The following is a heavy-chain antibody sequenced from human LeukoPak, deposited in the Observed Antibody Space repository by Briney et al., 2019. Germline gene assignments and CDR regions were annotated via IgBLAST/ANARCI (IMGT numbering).Heavy chain of an antibody. CDR3: AAIVATEYYYYGMDV. CDR2: IYYSGST. D-gene: IGHD5-12*01. Sequence: SESLSLTCTVSGGSISSGDYYWSWIRQHPGKGLEWIGYIYYSGSTYYNPSLKSRVTISVDTSKNQFSLKLSSVTAADTAVYYCAAIVATEYYYYGMDVWGQGTTVTVSS. J-gene: IGHJ6*02. CDR1: GGSISSGDYY. V-gene: IGHV4-31*03.